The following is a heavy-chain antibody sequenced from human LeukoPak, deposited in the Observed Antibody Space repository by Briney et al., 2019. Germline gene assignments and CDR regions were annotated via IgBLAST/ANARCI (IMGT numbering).Heavy chain of an antibody. CDR1: GGSISSYY. CDR3: ARDPYSGSTYGMDV. V-gene: IGHV4-59*01. J-gene: IGHJ6*02. Sequence: PSETLSLTCTVSGGSISSYYWSWIRQPPGKGLEWIGYIYYSGSTNYNPSLKSRVTISVDTSKNQFSLKLSSVTAAGTAVYYCARDPYSGSTYGMDVWGQGTTVTVSS. CDR2: IYYSGST. D-gene: IGHD1-26*01.